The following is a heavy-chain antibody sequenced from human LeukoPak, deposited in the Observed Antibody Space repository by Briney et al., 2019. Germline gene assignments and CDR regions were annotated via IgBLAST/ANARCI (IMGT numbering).Heavy chain of an antibody. CDR3: AADYYDSSGYYYVGAFDI. Sequence: SQTLSLTCTGSGVSISCGSYYWSWIRQPAGKILEWIRRIYTSGSTKYIPSINSGATISVDTSKNQLLLKLRSVADADTAVYYCAADYYDSSGYYYVGAFDIWGQETMGTVSS. CDR2: IYTSGST. V-gene: IGHV4-61*02. J-gene: IGHJ3*02. CDR1: GVSISCGSYY. D-gene: IGHD3-22*01.